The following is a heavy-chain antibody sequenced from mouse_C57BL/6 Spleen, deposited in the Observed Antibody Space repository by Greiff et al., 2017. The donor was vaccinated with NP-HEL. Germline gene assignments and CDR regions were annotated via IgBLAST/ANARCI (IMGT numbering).Heavy chain of an antibody. V-gene: IGHV5-9-1*02. D-gene: IGHD2-4*01. CDR2: ISSGGDYI. CDR1: GFTFSSYA. Sequence: EVQVVESGEGLVKPGGSLKLSCAASGFTFSSYAMSWVRQTPEKRLEWVAYISSGGDYIYYADTVKGRFTISRDNARNTLYLQMSSLKSEDTAMYYCTRGILRLRDEYYAMDYWGQGTSVTVSS. J-gene: IGHJ4*01. CDR3: TRGILRLRDEYYAMDY.